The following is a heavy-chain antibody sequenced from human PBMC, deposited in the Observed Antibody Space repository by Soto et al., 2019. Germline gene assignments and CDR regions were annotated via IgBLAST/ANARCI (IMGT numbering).Heavy chain of an antibody. J-gene: IGHJ4*02. CDR2: IYYSGST. D-gene: IGHD3-22*01. Sequence: QVQLQESGPGLVKPSDTLSLTCAVSGYSISSSNWWGWIRQPPGKGLEWIGYIYYSGSTYYNPSLKSRVTMSVDTSKNQFSLKLSSVTAVDTAVYYCARNPVMSSGYYYGFVDYWGQGTLVTVSS. CDR3: ARNPVMSSGYYYGFVDY. CDR1: GYSISSSNW. V-gene: IGHV4-28*01.